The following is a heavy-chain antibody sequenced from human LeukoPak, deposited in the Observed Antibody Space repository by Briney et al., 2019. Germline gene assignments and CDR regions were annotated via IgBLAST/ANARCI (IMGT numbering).Heavy chain of an antibody. V-gene: IGHV4-61*01. CDR1: GDSISSSSYY. J-gene: IGHJ4*02. CDR3: ARDEGLL. CDR2: IYYSGST. D-gene: IGHD2-21*01. Sequence: SETLSLTCIVSGDSISSSSYYWGWIRQPPGKGLEWIGYIYYSGSTNYNPSLKSRVTISVDTSKNQFSLKLSSVTAADTAVYYCARDEGLLWGQGTLVTVSS.